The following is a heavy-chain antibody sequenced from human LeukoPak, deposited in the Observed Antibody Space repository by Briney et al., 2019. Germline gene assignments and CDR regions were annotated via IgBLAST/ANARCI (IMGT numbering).Heavy chain of an antibody. J-gene: IGHJ4*02. CDR2: IYHSGST. Sequence: SETLSLTCSVSGGSISSSRSYWGWIRQTPGKGLEWIGEIYHSGSTNYNPSLKSRVTISVDKSKNQFSLKLSSVTAADTAVYYCARSGRLENPFDYWGQGTLVTVSS. CDR1: GGSISSSRSY. V-gene: IGHV4-39*07. D-gene: IGHD3-3*01. CDR3: ARSGRLENPFDY.